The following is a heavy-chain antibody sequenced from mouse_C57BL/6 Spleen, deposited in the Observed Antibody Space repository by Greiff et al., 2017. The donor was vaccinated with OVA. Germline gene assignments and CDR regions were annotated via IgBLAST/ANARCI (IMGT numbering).Heavy chain of an antibody. CDR3: ARSYGQYYFDY. Sequence: DVKLVESGGGLVKPGGSLKLSCAASGFTFSDYGMHWVRQAPEKGLEWVAYISSGSSTIYYADTVKGRFTISRDNAKNTLFLQMTSLRSEDTAMYYCARSYGQYYFDYWGQGTTLTVSS. V-gene: IGHV5-17*01. CDR2: ISSGSSTI. D-gene: IGHD1-1*01. J-gene: IGHJ2*01. CDR1: GFTFSDYG.